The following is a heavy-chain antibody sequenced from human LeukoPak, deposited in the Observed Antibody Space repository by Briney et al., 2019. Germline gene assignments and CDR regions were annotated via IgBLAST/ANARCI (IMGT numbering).Heavy chain of an antibody. CDR1: GFTFSSYW. D-gene: IGHD6-19*01. V-gene: IGHV3-74*01. CDR3: ARPWGSGWYFFDY. J-gene: IGHJ4*02. CDR2: INSVVNST. Sequence: GGSLRLSCTASGFTFSSYWMHWVCQAPGKGLVWVSRINSVVNSTSYADSVKGRFTISRDNAKDTLYLQMNSLRVEDTAVYYCARPWGSGWYFFDYWGQGTLVTVSS.